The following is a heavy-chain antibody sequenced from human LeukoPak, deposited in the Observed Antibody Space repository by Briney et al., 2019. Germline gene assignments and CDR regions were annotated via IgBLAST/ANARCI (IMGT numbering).Heavy chain of an antibody. CDR1: GASINSNNNY. CDR2: ISYSGTT. J-gene: IGHJ4*02. D-gene: IGHD3-3*01. Sequence: SETLSLTCTVSGASINSNNNYWGWIRQPPGKGLEWIGSISYSGTTYYNPSLKSRVTISVDTSKNQFSLKLNSVTAADTAVYYCARDPDFWSGYYNFDYWGQGTLVTVSS. V-gene: IGHV4-39*07. CDR3: ARDPDFWSGYYNFDY.